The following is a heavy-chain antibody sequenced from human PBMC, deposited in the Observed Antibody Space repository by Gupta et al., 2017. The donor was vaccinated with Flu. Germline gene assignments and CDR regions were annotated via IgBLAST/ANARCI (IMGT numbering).Heavy chain of an antibody. V-gene: IGHV1-18*01. CDR3: AREYQPDS. J-gene: IGHJ4*02. CDR2: ISADNGDT. Sequence: QGQLEQSGAEVRKPGASVKVSCKTSGYDFTSYGINWVRQARGQGLEWMGWISADNGDTNYAQKFQGRVTMPTDTSTSTAYMELRSLRSEDTAVYYCAREYQPDSWGQGTLVTVSS. CDR1: GYDFTSYG.